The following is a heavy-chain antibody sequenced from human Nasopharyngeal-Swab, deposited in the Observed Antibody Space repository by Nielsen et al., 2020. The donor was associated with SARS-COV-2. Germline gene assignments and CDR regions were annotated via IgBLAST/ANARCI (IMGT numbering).Heavy chain of an antibody. V-gene: IGHV3-11*04. CDR2: ISSSGSTI. J-gene: IGHJ6*02. CDR1: GFTFRDYY. Sequence: GESLKISCAASGFTFRDYYLSWIRQAPGKGLEWVSYISSSGSTIYYADSVKGRFTLSRDNAKNSLYLQMNSLRAEDTAVYYCATLYGSGIYAGYYYYYGMDVWGQGTTVTVSS. CDR3: ATLYGSGIYAGYYYYYGMDV. D-gene: IGHD3-10*01.